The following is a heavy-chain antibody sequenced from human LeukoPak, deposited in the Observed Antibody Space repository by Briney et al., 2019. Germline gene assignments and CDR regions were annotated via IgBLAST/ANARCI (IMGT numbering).Heavy chain of an antibody. J-gene: IGHJ4*02. Sequence: GGSLRLSCAASGVTVSRNYMTWVRQAPGKGLKWVSIIYGGGTTDYADSVKGRLTISRDNAKNTLYLQMNSLRAEDTAVYYCARGGYHAYYLDYWGQGSLVTVSS. CDR3: ARGGYHAYYLDY. V-gene: IGHV3-53*01. CDR1: GVTVSRNY. D-gene: IGHD5-18*01. CDR2: IYGGGTT.